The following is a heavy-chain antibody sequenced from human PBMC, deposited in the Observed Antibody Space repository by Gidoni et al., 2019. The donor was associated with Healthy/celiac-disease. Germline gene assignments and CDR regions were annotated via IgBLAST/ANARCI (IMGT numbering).Heavy chain of an antibody. V-gene: IGHV4-34*01. CDR3: ARPGYCSSTSCYMPAFDI. Sequence: QVQLQPWGAGLLTPSETLSLTCAVYGGSFSGYSWSWIRQPPGTGLEWIGEITHSGSTNYNPSLKSRVTISVDTSKNQFSLKLSSVTAADTAVYYCARPGYCSSTSCYMPAFDIWGQGTMVTVSS. CDR2: ITHSGST. CDR1: GGSFSGYS. J-gene: IGHJ3*02. D-gene: IGHD2-2*02.